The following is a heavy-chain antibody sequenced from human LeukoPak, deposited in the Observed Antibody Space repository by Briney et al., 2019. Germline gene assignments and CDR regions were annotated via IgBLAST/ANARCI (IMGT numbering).Heavy chain of an antibody. CDR3: ATGEVGYCTNGVCYHYYYYMDV. J-gene: IGHJ6*03. V-gene: IGHV1-69*06. Sequence: GSSVKVSCKASGGTFSSYAISWVRQAPGQGLESMGRIIPIFGTANYAQKFQGRVTMTEDTSTDTAYMELSSLRSEDTAVYYCATGEVGYCTNGVCYHYYYYMDVWGKGTTVTVSS. CDR1: GGTFSSYA. D-gene: IGHD2-8*01. CDR2: IIPIFGTA.